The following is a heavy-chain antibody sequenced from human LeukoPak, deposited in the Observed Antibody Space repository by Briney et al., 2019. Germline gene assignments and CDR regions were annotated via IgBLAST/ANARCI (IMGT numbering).Heavy chain of an antibody. V-gene: IGHV4-34*01. CDR1: GFTFSSYA. J-gene: IGHJ5*02. Sequence: GSLRLSCAASGFTFSSYAMSWVRQPPGKGLEWIGEINHSGSTNYNPSLKSRVTISVDTSKNQFSLKLSSVTAADTAVYYCARGLRRIAVAGRRFDPWGQGTLVTVSS. CDR3: ARGLRRIAVAGRRFDP. CDR2: INHSGST. D-gene: IGHD6-19*01.